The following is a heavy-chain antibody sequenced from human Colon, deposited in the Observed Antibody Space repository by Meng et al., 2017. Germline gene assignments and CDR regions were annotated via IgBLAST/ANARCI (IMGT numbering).Heavy chain of an antibody. CDR3: AKELSVLGMSPLDY. CDR1: GFRFQDYA. V-gene: IGHV3-9*01. Sequence: GESLNTSCAFSGFRFQDYAMHLVRQVPGKGLEWVSGICTNSACSGYADSVKGRFTISRDNAKNSLYLQMDSLRPEDTAFYYCAKELSVLGMSPLDYWGQGTLVTVSS. CDR2: ICTNSACS. J-gene: IGHJ4*02. D-gene: IGHD6-19*01.